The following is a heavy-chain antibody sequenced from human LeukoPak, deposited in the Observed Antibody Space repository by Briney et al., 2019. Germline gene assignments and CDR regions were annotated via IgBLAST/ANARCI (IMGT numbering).Heavy chain of an antibody. V-gene: IGHV3-7*01. CDR1: GFYFSSYW. CDR3: ARGQVTGDDELFDY. CDR2: IKEDGNEK. Sequence: PGGSLRLSCAASGFYFSSYWMSWVRQAPGKGREWVAYIKEDGNEKYYERSGKGRFTISRDNTKNSLYLQMNSLRAEDTAVFYCARGQVTGDDELFDYWGQGTLVTVSS. J-gene: IGHJ4*02. D-gene: IGHD7-27*01.